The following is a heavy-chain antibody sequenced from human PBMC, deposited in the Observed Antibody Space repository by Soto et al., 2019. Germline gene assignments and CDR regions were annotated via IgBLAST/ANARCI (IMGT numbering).Heavy chain of an antibody. J-gene: IGHJ5*02. CDR1: GGSISSSSYY. CDR3: ASWWVDSSGWQPGWFDP. Sequence: QLQLQESGPGLVKPSETLSLTCTVSGGSISSSSYYWGWIRQPPGKGLEWIGSIYYSGSTYYNPSLKSRVTISVDTSKNQFSLKLSSGTAADTAVYYCASWWVDSSGWQPGWFDPWGQGTLVTVSS. CDR2: IYYSGST. D-gene: IGHD6-19*01. V-gene: IGHV4-39*01.